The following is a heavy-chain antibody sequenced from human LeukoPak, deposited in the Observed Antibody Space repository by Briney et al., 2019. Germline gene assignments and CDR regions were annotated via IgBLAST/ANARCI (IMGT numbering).Heavy chain of an antibody. J-gene: IGHJ5*02. Sequence: SETLSLTCTVSGDSISNSNYYWGWIRQPPGKGLEWIGTIYYSGSTYYNPSLMSRVAISVDTSKNQFSLKLSSVTAADTAVYYCARGQVAYYYGSGSYWWFDPWGQGTLVTVSS. CDR1: GDSISNSNYY. CDR2: IYYSGST. CDR3: ARGQVAYYYGSGSYWWFDP. V-gene: IGHV4-39*07. D-gene: IGHD3-10*01.